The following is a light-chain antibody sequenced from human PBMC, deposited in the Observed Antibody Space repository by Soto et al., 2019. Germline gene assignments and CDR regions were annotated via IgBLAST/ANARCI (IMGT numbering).Light chain of an antibody. CDR1: QSVGIY. CDR3: QQRTNWPPLT. V-gene: IGKV3-11*01. Sequence: EIVLTQSPATLSLSPGERATLSCRASQSVGIYLAWYQQKPGQAPRLLIYDASNRATGIPARFSGRGSGKDFPHTVSGLEPVDFAVYYCQQRTNWPPLTFGGGTKVEMK. J-gene: IGKJ4*01. CDR2: DAS.